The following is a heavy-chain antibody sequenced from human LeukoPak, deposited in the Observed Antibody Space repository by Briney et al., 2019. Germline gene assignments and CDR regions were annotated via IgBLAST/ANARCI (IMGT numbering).Heavy chain of an antibody. CDR1: GFSFTSCW. CDR3: ARPCGYSSGWYSTDY. Sequence: GESPKISCKGSGFSFTSCWIGWVRQMPGKGLEWMGIIYPGDSDTRYSPSFQGQVTISADKSISTAYLQWSSLKASDTAMYYCARPCGYSSGWYSTDYWGQGTLVTVSS. J-gene: IGHJ4*02. CDR2: IYPGDSDT. D-gene: IGHD6-19*01. V-gene: IGHV5-51*01.